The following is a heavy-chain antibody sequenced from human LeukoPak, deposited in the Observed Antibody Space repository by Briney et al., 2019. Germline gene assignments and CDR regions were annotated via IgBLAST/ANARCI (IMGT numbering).Heavy chain of an antibody. D-gene: IGHD3-10*01. CDR3: AKGYYYGPVSY. V-gene: IGHV3-23*01. J-gene: IGHJ4*02. CDR1: GFTVSSNY. CDR2: ISGSGGST. Sequence: GGSLRLSCAASGFTVSSNYMSWVRQAPGKGLEWVSVISGSGGSTYYAASVKGRFTISRDNSKNTLYLQMNSLRAEDTAVYYCAKGYYYGPVSYWGQGTLVTVSS.